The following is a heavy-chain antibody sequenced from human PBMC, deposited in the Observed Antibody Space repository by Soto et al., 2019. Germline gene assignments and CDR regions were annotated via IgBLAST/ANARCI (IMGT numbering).Heavy chain of an antibody. CDR3: ARGVAGYFDY. D-gene: IGHD6-19*01. Sequence: QVQLLQSGAEVKKPGASVKVSCKASGYTFTSYGISWVRQAPGQGLEWMGWISAYKGNTNHAQKTQGRVTMTSDTPTSTAYMELRSLRSGDTAVYYCARGVAGYFDYWGQGTLVTVSS. V-gene: IGHV1-18*04. J-gene: IGHJ4*02. CDR2: ISAYKGNT. CDR1: GYTFTSYG.